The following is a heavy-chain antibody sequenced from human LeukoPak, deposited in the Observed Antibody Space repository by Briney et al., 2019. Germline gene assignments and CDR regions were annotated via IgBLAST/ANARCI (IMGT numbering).Heavy chain of an antibody. V-gene: IGHV1-69*13. CDR2: IIPIFGTA. CDR1: GGTFSSYA. Sequence: GASVKVSCKASGGTFSSYAISWVRQAPGQGLEWMGGIIPIFGTANYAQKFQGRVTITADESTSTAYMELSSLRSEDTAVYYCARGHIVVVPAAMGVVNYYYGMDVWGQGTTVTVSS. J-gene: IGHJ6*02. D-gene: IGHD2-2*01. CDR3: ARGHIVVVPAAMGVVNYYYGMDV.